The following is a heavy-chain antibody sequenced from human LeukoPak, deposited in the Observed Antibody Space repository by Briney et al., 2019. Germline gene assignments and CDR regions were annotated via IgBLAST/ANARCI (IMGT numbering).Heavy chain of an antibody. CDR3: ARLKGGY. V-gene: IGHV1-18*04. Sequence: GASVKVSCKASGYTFTTYGISWVRQAPGQGLEWVGWISTYSGKTNYAQKVQCRVAMTTDTSTSTAYMELRSLRSDDTAVYYCARLKGGYWGQGTLVTVSS. CDR2: ISTYSGKT. CDR1: GYTFTTYG. J-gene: IGHJ4*02.